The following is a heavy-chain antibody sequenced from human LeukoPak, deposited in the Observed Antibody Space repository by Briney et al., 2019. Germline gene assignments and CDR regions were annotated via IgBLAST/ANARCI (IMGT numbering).Heavy chain of an antibody. Sequence: PSETPSLTCAVSGYSISSGYYWGWIRQPPGKGLEWIGSIYHSGSTYYNPSLKSRVTISVDTSKNQFSLKLSSVTAADTAVYYCATRSSLGYYYYYMDVWGKGTTVTVSS. D-gene: IGHD3-10*01. J-gene: IGHJ6*03. V-gene: IGHV4-38-2*01. CDR2: IYHSGST. CDR1: GYSISSGYY. CDR3: ATRSSLGYYYYYMDV.